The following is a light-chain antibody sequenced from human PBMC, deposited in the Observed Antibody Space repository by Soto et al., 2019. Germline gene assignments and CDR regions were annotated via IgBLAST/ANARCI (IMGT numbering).Light chain of an antibody. Sequence: EIVLTQSPGTLSLSPGERATLSCRASQSVSSSYLAWYQQKPGQAPRLLIYGASSRATGIPDRFSGSGSGTDFTLTISRLEPGDFAVYCCQQYGNSSETFGLGTKVEIK. CDR3: QQYGNSSET. CDR2: GAS. CDR1: QSVSSSY. J-gene: IGKJ1*01. V-gene: IGKV3-20*01.